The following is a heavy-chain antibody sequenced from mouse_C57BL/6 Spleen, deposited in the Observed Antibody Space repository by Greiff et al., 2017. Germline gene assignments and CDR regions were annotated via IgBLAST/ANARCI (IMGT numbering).Heavy chain of an antibody. Sequence: QVQLQQPGAELVKPGASVKLSCKASGYTFTSYWMQWVKQRPGQGLEWIGEIDPSDSYTNYNQKFKGKATLTVDTSSSTAYMQLSSLTSEDSAVYYYARSGLLLRSHYFDYWGQGTTLTVSS. V-gene: IGHV1-50*01. CDR1: GYTFTSYW. CDR2: IDPSDSYT. J-gene: IGHJ2*01. CDR3: ARSGLLLRSHYFDY. D-gene: IGHD1-1*01.